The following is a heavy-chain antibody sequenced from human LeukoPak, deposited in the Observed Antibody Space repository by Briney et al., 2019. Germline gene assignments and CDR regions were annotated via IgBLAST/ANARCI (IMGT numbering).Heavy chain of an antibody. V-gene: IGHV1-2*02. Sequence: GASLKVSCEASGYGFTGYFMHWVRQAPGQGLEWMGWINPDIGGTNYAQKFRGRVTLSRDTSIYTAYTELIRLRSDDTAVYYCVRDLFFAAAEREGDDYWGQGTLVTVSS. CDR2: INPDIGGT. CDR3: VRDLFFAAAEREGDDY. D-gene: IGHD6-13*01. J-gene: IGHJ4*02. CDR1: GYGFTGYF.